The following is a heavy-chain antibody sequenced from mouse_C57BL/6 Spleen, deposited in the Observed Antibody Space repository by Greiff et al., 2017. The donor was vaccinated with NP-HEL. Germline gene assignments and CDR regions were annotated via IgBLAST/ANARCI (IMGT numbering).Heavy chain of an antibody. V-gene: IGHV1-61*01. CDR2: IYPSDSET. CDR1: GYTFTSYW. Sequence: QVQLQQPGAELVRPGSSVKLSCKASGYTFTSYWMDWVKQRPGQGLEWIGNIYPSDSETHYNQKFKDKATLTVDKSSSTAYMQLSSLTSEDSAVYYCARDGDYGNHDGFDYWGQGTTLTVSS. CDR3: ARDGDYGNHDGFDY. D-gene: IGHD2-1*01. J-gene: IGHJ2*01.